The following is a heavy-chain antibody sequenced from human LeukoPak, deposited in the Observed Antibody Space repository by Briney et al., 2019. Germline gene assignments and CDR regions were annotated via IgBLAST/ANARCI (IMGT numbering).Heavy chain of an antibody. V-gene: IGHV3-30*18. J-gene: IGHJ4*02. CDR2: ISYDGSNK. CDR1: GFTFSSYG. D-gene: IGHD1-26*01. Sequence: GGSLRLSCAASGFTFSSYGMHWVRQAPGKGLEWVAVISYDGSNKYYADSVKGRFTISRDNSKNTLYLQMNSLRADDTAVYYCAKDLGRYRNNFFDYWGQGNLVTVSS. CDR3: AKDLGRYRNNFFDY.